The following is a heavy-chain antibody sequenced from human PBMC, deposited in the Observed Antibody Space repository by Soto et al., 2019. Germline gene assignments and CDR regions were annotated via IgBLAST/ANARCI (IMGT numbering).Heavy chain of an antibody. CDR1: RFTFSNYA. J-gene: IGHJ6*03. V-gene: IGHV3-23*01. D-gene: IGHD2-2*01. CDR2: ISGRGLST. CDR3: AKGSRGVVVVPAASTTYYYMDV. Sequence: GGSLRLSCAASRFTFSNYAMSWVRQAPGKGLEWVSAISGRGLSTYYADSVKGRFTISRDNSRNTLYLQMNSLRAADTAVYYCAKGSRGVVVVPAASTTYYYMDVWGKGTTVTVSS.